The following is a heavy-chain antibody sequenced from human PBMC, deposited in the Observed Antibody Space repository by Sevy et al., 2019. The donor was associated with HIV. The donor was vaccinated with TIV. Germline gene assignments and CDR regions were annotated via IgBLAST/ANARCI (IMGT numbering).Heavy chain of an antibody. CDR1: GFTFDDYA. J-gene: IGHJ4*02. CDR2: ISWNSGSI. Sequence: GGSLRLSCAASGFTFDDYAMHWVRQAPGKGLEWVSGISWNSGSIGYADSVKGRFTISRDNAKNSLYLQMNSLRAEDTALYYCAKDMRTWELLGWPDYWGQGTLVTVSS. CDR3: AKDMRTWELLGWPDY. D-gene: IGHD1-26*01. V-gene: IGHV3-9*01.